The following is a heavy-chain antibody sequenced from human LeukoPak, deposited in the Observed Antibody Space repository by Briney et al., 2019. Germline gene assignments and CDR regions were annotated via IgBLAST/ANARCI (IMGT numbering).Heavy chain of an antibody. J-gene: IGHJ5*02. CDR1: EYTFTSYY. V-gene: IGHV1-46*01. D-gene: IGHD1-26*01. CDR2: INPSGGST. Sequence: ASVKVSCKASEYTFTSYYMHWVRQAPGQGLEWMGIINPSGGSTSYAQRFQGRVTMTRDTSTSTVYMELSSLRSEDTAVYYCVVGATYSWFDPWGQGTLVTVSS. CDR3: VVGATYSWFDP.